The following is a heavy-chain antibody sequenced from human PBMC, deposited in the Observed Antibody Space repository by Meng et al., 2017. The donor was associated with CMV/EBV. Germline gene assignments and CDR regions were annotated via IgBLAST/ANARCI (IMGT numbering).Heavy chain of an antibody. CDR3: ARGGY. CDR1: GFTFSNYG. V-gene: IGHV3-53*01. Sequence: GESLKISCAASGFTFSNYGLHWVRQAPGKGLEWVSVIYSGGSTYYADFVKGRFTISRDNSKNTLYLQMNSLRAEDTAVYYCARGGYWGQGTLVTVSS. CDR2: IYSGGST. J-gene: IGHJ4*02.